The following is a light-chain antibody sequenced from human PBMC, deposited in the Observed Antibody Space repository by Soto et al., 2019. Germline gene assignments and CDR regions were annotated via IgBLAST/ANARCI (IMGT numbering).Light chain of an antibody. V-gene: IGKV1-5*03. Sequence: DMQMTQSPSTLSASIGDRVTITCRANQRIDTWLAWYQQKPGTAHKLLIYKASILQSGVPSRFSGSGSGTEFTLAISSLQPDDFATYYCQQYETFSPWTFGQGTKVDI. CDR3: QQYETFSPWT. CDR1: QRIDTW. J-gene: IGKJ1*01. CDR2: KAS.